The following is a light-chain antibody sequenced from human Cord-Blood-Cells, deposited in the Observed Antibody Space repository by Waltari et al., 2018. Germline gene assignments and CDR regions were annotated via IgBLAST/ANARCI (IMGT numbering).Light chain of an antibody. CDR3: AAWDDSLNGPV. V-gene: IGLV1-44*01. Sequence: QSVLTQPPSASGTPGQRVTISCSGSSSNIGSNTVNWYQQLPGTAHKLLIYSNNQRPSWVPDRFAGSKSGTSASLAISGLQSEDEADYYCAAWDDSLNGPVFGGGTKLTVL. CDR2: SNN. CDR1: SSNIGSNT. J-gene: IGLJ2*01.